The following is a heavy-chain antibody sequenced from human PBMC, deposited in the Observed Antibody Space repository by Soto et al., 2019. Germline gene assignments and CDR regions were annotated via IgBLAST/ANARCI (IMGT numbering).Heavy chain of an antibody. CDR1: GFTFSSYA. CDR2: ISYHGSDK. Sequence: QVQLVESGGGVVQPGRSLRLSCAASGFTFSSYAMHWVRQAPGKGLEWVAVISYHGSDKFYADSVKGRFTVSRDNSMNTLNLYMHSLRVEDTAVYYCARGTTVTGNWYFTLWGRGTLVTVSS. CDR3: ARGTTVTGNWYFTL. J-gene: IGHJ2*01. V-gene: IGHV3-30-3*01. D-gene: IGHD4-4*01.